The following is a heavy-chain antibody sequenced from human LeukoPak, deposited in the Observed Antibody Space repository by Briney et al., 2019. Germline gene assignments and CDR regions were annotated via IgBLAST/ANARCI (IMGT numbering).Heavy chain of an antibody. J-gene: IGHJ3*02. V-gene: IGHV4-59*11. CDR1: GGSFTTHY. D-gene: IGHD2-15*01. CDR2: ISYIGST. CDR3: ARESSDCSGGSCYSGAFDI. Sequence: PSETLSLTCTVSGGSFTTHYWSWIRQPPGKGLEWIGYISYIGSTNYNPSLKSRVTISVDTSKNQFSLKLSSVTAADTAVYYCARESSDCSGGSCYSGAFDIWGQGTMVTVSS.